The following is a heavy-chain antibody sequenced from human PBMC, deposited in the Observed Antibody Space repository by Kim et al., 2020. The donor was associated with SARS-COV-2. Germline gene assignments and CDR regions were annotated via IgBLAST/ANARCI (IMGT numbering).Heavy chain of an antibody. V-gene: IGHV1-46*04. CDR2: INPRGGKT. CDR1: GYIFTSYH. J-gene: IGHJ4*02. D-gene: IGHD3-9*01. Sequence: ASVKVSCKASGYIFTSYHMHWVRQAPGQGLEWMGIINPRGGKTYYAQKLQGRITVTTDTSANTVYMQLSSLTSEDTAMYYCAREQTAGFYNYWGQGTLVTVSS. CDR3: AREQTAGFYNY.